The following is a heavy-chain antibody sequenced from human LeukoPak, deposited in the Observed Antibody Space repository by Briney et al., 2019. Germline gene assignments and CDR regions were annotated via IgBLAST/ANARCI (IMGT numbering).Heavy chain of an antibody. CDR3: AKDKNSSGWY. D-gene: IGHD6-19*01. Sequence: SVKGRFTISRDNAKNSLYLQMNSLRAEDTAVYYCAKDKNSSGWYWGQGTLVTVSS. V-gene: IGHV3-21*01. J-gene: IGHJ4*02.